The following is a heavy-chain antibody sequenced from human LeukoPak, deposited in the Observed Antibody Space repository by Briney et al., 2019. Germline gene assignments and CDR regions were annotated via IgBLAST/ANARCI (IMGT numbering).Heavy chain of an antibody. Sequence: KSGGSLRLSCAASGFTFSSYAMSWVRQAPGKGLEWVSAISGSGGSTYYADSVKGRFTISRENSKNTLYLQMNSLRAEDTAVYYCAKDRKLITIFGVVIISNPNSLDYWGQGTLVTVSS. D-gene: IGHD3-3*01. V-gene: IGHV3-23*01. J-gene: IGHJ4*02. CDR1: GFTFSSYA. CDR3: AKDRKLITIFGVVIISNPNSLDY. CDR2: ISGSGGST.